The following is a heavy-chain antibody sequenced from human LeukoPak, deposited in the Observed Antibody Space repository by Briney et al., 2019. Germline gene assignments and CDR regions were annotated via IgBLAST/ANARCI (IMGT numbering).Heavy chain of an antibody. CDR1: GFTFDDYA. V-gene: IGHV3-9*03. Sequence: GGSLRLSCAASGFTFDDYAMHWVRQAPGKGLEWVSGISWNSGSIGYADSVKGRFTISRDNAKNSLYLQMNSLRAEDMALYYCAKGMGDSIAARPGAFDYWGQGTLVTVSS. CDR2: ISWNSGSI. D-gene: IGHD6-6*01. J-gene: IGHJ4*02. CDR3: AKGMGDSIAARPGAFDY.